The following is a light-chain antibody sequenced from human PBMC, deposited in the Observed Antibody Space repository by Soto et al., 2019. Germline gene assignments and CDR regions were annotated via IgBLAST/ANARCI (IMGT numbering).Light chain of an antibody. V-gene: IGKV3-20*01. Sequence: EIVLTQSPGTLSLSPGERATLSCRASQSVSSSYLAWYQQKPGKAPRLLIYGASSRATGIPVRFSGSGSGTDFTLTISRLEPEDFAVYYCQQYGSSPPGLTFGGGTRWISN. CDR2: GAS. CDR3: QQYGSSPPGLT. J-gene: IGKJ4*01. CDR1: QSVSSSY.